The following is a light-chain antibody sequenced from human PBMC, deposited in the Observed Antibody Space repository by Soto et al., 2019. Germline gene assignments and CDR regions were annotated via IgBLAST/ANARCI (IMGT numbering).Light chain of an antibody. CDR2: DAS. V-gene: IGKV1-33*01. CDR3: QRYNSLPPT. CDR1: HDIKKY. Sequence: DIQMTQSPSSLSASVGDRVTITCQASHDIKKYLNWYQEKPGKAPKLLIYDASNLQTGVPSRLSGSGSATHFTFTISSLQPEDIATYYCQRYNSLPPTFGQGTRLDIK. J-gene: IGKJ5*01.